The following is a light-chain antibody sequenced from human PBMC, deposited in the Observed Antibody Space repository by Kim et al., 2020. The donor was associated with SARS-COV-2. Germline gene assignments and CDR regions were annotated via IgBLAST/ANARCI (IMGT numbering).Light chain of an antibody. J-gene: IGKJ2*01. CDR3: QQSYDVPYI. CDR1: QRISDY. Sequence: ASVGDRVTITCRASQRISDYLNWYQQKPGKAPKPLIYAATYLESGVPSRFSGSGFGTDFTLTINSLQPEDFAIYYCQQSYDVPYIFGQGTKVDIK. CDR2: AAT. V-gene: IGKV1-39*01.